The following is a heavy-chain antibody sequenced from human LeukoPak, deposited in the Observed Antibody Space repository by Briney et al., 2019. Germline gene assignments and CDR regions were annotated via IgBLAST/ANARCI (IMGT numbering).Heavy chain of an antibody. D-gene: IGHD5-18*01. CDR3: ARGQLIKRGYSYGAYYFDY. J-gene: IGHJ4*02. CDR2: IYHSGST. CDR1: GYSISSGYY. V-gene: IGHV4-38-2*01. Sequence: SETLSLTCAVSGYSISSGYYWGWIRQPPGKGLEWIGSIYHSGSTYYNPSLKSRVTISVDTSKNQFSLKLSSVTAADTAVYYCARGQLIKRGYSYGAYYFDYWGQGTLVTVSS.